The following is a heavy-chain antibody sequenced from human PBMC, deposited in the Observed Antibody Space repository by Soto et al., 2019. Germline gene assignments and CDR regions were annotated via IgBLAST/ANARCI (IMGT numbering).Heavy chain of an antibody. CDR3: ASSSSFQLDWFDP. CDR1: GGSLSDYY. CDR2: INHSGST. J-gene: IGHJ5*02. V-gene: IGHV4-34*01. D-gene: IGHD6-6*01. Sequence: SETLSLTCAVYGGSLSDYYCSWIRQPPGKGLEWIGEINHSGSTNYNPSLKSRVTISVDTSKNQFSLKLSSVTAADTAVYYCASSSSFQLDWFDPWGQGTLVTVSS.